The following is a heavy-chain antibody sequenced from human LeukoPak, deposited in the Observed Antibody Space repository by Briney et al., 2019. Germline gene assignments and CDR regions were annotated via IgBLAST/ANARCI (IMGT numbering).Heavy chain of an antibody. V-gene: IGHV4-59*01. CDR3: AREAYCGGDCYSGFDY. Sequence: PSETLSLTCTVSGGSISSYHWSWIRQPPGKGLEWIGYIYYSGSTNYNPSLKSRVTISVGTSKNQFSLKLSSVTAADTAVYYCAREAYCGGDCYSGFDYWGQGTLVTVSS. CDR1: GGSISSYH. D-gene: IGHD2-21*02. J-gene: IGHJ4*02. CDR2: IYYSGST.